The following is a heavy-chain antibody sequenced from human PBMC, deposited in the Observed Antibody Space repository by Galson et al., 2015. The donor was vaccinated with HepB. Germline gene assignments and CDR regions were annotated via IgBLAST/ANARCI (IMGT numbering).Heavy chain of an antibody. CDR3: ARDLGSSWYRYYYYGMDV. V-gene: IGHV3-33*01. D-gene: IGHD6-13*01. CDR1: GFTFSSYG. CDR2: IRYDGSNK. J-gene: IGHJ6*02. Sequence: SLRLSCAASGFTFSSYGMHWVRQAPGKGLEWVAVIRYDGSNKYYADSVKGRFTISRDNSKNTLYLQMNSLRAEDTAVYYCARDLGSSWYRYYYYGMDVWGQGTTVTVSS.